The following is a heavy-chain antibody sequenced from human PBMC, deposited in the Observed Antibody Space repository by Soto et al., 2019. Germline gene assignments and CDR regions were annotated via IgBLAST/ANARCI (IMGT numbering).Heavy chain of an antibody. D-gene: IGHD6-6*01. Sequence: QVQLVQSGAEVKKPGSSVKVSCKASGGTFSSYAISWVRQAPGQGLEWMGGIIPIFGTANYAQQFQGRVTITADESTSTAYMELSSLRSEDTAVYYCARRDSSSSPRWFDPWGQGTLVTVSS. V-gene: IGHV1-69*01. CDR2: IIPIFGTA. CDR3: ARRDSSSSPRWFDP. J-gene: IGHJ5*02. CDR1: GGTFSSYA.